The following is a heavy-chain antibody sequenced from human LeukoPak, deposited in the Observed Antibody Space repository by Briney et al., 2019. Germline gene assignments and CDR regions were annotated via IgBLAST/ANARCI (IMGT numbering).Heavy chain of an antibody. CDR2: INANTGNP. J-gene: IGHJ4*02. V-gene: IGHV7-4-1*02. Sequence: GASVKVSCKASGYTFTSYAMNWVRQAPGQGLEWMGWINANTGNPTYAQGFTGRFVFSLDTSVSTAYLQISSLKTDDTAVYYCARDSGERGSGSYLIAYWGQGTLVTVSS. D-gene: IGHD3-10*01. CDR1: GYTFTSYA. CDR3: ARDSGERGSGSYLIAY.